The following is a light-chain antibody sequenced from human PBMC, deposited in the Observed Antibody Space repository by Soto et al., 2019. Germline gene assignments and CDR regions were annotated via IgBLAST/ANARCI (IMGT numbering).Light chain of an antibody. V-gene: IGKV1-12*01. J-gene: IGKJ5*01. CDR1: RSMRDW. CDR2: AAS. Sequence: DIQITHPPSTLSASLGDRVTITCLASRSMRDWQASDQQKPGKAAKRLSYAASSLESGVTSCFSGSGSGTDFTLTIVSLQPEDFATYSCQHANSFPTPFGQGTRLAIK. CDR3: QHANSFPTP.